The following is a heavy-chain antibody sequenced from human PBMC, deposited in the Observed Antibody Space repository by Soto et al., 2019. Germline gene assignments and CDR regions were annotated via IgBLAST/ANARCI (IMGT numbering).Heavy chain of an antibody. D-gene: IGHD6-13*01. V-gene: IGHV3-33*01. J-gene: IGHJ6*02. Sequence: QVQLVESGGGVVQPGRSLRLSCAASGFTFSSYGMHWVRQAPGKGLEWVAVIWYDGSNKYYADSVKGRFTISRDNSKNTLYLQMNSLRAEDTAVYYCARGLLGRIAALGMDVWGQGTTVTVSS. CDR2: IWYDGSNK. CDR1: GFTFSSYG. CDR3: ARGLLGRIAALGMDV.